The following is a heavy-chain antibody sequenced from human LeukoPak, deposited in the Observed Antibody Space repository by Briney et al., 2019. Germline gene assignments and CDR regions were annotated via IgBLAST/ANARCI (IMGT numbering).Heavy chain of an antibody. CDR3: GRSMDSSTSRLIEY. D-gene: IGHD6-6*01. Sequence: ASVKVTCKASGYTFTSYGISWVRLAPGQGLEWMGWISTYKGNTNYAQKLQGRVTVTTDTSTSTVYMELRSLRSGDTAVYYCGRSMDSSTSRLIEYWGQGTLVTVSS. CDR2: ISTYKGNT. J-gene: IGHJ4*02. V-gene: IGHV1-18*01. CDR1: GYTFTSYG.